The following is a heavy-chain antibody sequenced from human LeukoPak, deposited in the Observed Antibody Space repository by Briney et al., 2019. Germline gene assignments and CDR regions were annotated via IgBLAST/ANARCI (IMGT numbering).Heavy chain of an antibody. V-gene: IGHV1-46*01. CDR1: GYTFTSYY. D-gene: IGHD2-2*02. Sequence: ASVKVSCKASGYTFTSYYMHWVRQAPGQGLEWMGIINPSGGSTSYAQKFQGRVTMTRDTSTSTVYMELSSLRSEDTAVYYCARAIRPGVLYNWFDPWGQGTLVTVSS. CDR2: INPSGGST. J-gene: IGHJ5*02. CDR3: ARAIRPGVLYNWFDP.